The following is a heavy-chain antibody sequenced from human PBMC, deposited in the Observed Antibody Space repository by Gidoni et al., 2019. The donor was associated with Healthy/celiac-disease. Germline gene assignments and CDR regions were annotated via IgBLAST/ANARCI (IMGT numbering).Heavy chain of an antibody. J-gene: IGHJ5*02. CDR1: GGSISSSSYY. V-gene: IGHV4-39*01. CDR3: ARPLRYCTNGVCYGWFDP. D-gene: IGHD2-8*01. Sequence: QLQLQESGPGLVQPSETLSLTCNVSGGSISSSSYYWGWIRQPPGKGLEWIGSIYYSGSTYYNPSLKSRVTISVDTSKNQCSLKLSSVTAADTAVYYCARPLRYCTNGVCYGWFDPWGQGTLVTVSS. CDR2: IYYSGST.